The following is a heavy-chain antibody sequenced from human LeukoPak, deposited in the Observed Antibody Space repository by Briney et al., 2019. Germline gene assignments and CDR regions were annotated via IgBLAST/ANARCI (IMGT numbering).Heavy chain of an antibody. J-gene: IGHJ4*02. CDR3: ASGPSVIVVPLFES. D-gene: IGHD3-22*01. CDR2: IVPISVTP. CDR1: GGTFRTHT. V-gene: IGHV1-69*05. Sequence: SVKVSYKASGGTFRTHTVSWVRQGPRQGLEWMGSIVPISVTPKYAQEFQGRITITRDESRTTAYLELDSLTFDDTAMYYCASGPSVIVVPLFESWGQGTLVTVSS.